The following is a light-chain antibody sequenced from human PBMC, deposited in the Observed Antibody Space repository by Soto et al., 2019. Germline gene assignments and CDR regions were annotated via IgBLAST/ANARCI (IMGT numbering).Light chain of an antibody. V-gene: IGKV3-15*01. J-gene: IGKJ2*01. CDR1: QSVSSN. Sequence: EIVMTQSPATLSVSPGDTATLSCRASQSVSSNLAWYQQKPGQAPRLLIYGASARATGIPARFSGSGSGTEFTLTISSLQSEDFAVYYCQQYNNWPPYTFGRGTKLEIK. CDR2: GAS. CDR3: QQYNNWPPYT.